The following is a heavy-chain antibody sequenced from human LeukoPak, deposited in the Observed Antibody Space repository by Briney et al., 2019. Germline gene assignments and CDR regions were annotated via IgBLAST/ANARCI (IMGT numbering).Heavy chain of an antibody. V-gene: IGHV4-59*08. J-gene: IGHJ4*02. CDR3: ARHVVVTGDYFDY. CDR2: IYYSGST. D-gene: IGHD2-21*02. Sequence: SETLSLTCTVSGGSISSYYWSWIRQPPGKGLEWIGYIYYSGSTNYNPSLKSRVTISVDTSKNQFSLKLSSVTAADTAVYYCARHVVVTGDYFDYWGQGTLVTVSS. CDR1: GGSISSYY.